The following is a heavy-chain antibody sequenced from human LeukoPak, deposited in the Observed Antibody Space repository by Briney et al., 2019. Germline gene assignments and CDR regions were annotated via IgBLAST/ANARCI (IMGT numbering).Heavy chain of an antibody. V-gene: IGHV3-33*01. CDR2: IWYDGSNK. CDR1: GFTFSSYG. D-gene: IGHD4-11*01. J-gene: IGHJ4*02. CDR3: ARMDYSNSFDY. Sequence: GRSLRLSCAASGFTFSSYGMHWVRQAPGKGLEWVAVIWYDGSNKYYADSVKGRFTISRDNSKNTLYLQMNSLRAEDTAVYYCARMDYSNSFDYWGQGTLVTVSS.